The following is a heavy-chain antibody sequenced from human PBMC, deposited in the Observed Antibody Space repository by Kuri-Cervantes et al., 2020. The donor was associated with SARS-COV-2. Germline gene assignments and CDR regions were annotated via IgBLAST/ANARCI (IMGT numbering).Heavy chain of an antibody. V-gene: IGHV3-33*01. Sequence: GESLKISCAAAGFTFSSHGMHWVRQAPGKGLEWVAVIWYDGSNENYADSVKGRFTISRDNSKNTLYLQMNSLRAEDTAVYYCARDGGSGSYRYYYYGMDVWGQGTTVTVSS. CDR2: IWYDGSNE. D-gene: IGHD3-10*01. CDR1: GFTFSSHG. CDR3: ARDGGSGSYRYYYYGMDV. J-gene: IGHJ6*02.